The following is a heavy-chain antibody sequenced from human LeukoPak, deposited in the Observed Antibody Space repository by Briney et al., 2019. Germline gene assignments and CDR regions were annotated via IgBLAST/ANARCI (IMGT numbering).Heavy chain of an antibody. CDR2: INHSGST. CDR1: GGSFSGYY. Sequence: SETLSLTCVVYGGSFSGYYWSWIRQPPGKGLEWIGEINHSGSTKYNPSLESRVTISVDTSKNQFSLKLSSVTAADTAVYYCARGPWEYSSGDSWGQGALVTVSS. V-gene: IGHV4-34*01. D-gene: IGHD6-19*01. CDR3: ARGPWEYSSGDS. J-gene: IGHJ4*02.